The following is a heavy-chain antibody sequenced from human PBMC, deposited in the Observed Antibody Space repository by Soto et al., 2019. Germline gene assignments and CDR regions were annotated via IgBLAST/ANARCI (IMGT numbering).Heavy chain of an antibody. Sequence: ETLSLTCTVSGGTISSWYWSWIRQPPGKGLEWIGYIYYSGSTNCNPSLKSRVTISVDTSKNQFSLKLSSVTAADTAVYYCARGDYDFWSGYYSAYAFDIWGQGTMVT. D-gene: IGHD3-3*01. CDR1: GGTISSWY. J-gene: IGHJ3*02. V-gene: IGHV4-59*01. CDR2: IYYSGST. CDR3: ARGDYDFWSGYYSAYAFDI.